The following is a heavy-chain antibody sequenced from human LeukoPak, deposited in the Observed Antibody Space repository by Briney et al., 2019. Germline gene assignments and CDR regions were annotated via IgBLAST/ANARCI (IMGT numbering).Heavy chain of an antibody. V-gene: IGHV3-30*02. Sequence: GGSLRLSCAASGFTFSSYGMHWVRQAPGKGLEWVAFIRYDGSNKYYADSVKGRFTISRDNSKNTLYLQMNSLRAEDTAVYYCARDRTLALDAFDIWGQGTMVTVSS. J-gene: IGHJ3*02. CDR3: ARDRTLALDAFDI. D-gene: IGHD1/OR15-1a*01. CDR1: GFTFSSYG. CDR2: IRYDGSNK.